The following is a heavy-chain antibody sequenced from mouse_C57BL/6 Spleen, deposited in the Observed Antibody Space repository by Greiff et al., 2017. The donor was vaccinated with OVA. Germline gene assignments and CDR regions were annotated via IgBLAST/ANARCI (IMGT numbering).Heavy chain of an antibody. CDR1: GYTFTSYG. J-gene: IGHJ2*01. V-gene: IGHV1-81*01. D-gene: IGHD1-1*01. CDR3: ARGGITTVVPHFDY. Sequence: QVQLQQSGAELARPGASVKLSCKASGYTFTSYGISWVKQRTGQGLEWIGEIYPRSGNTYYNEKFKGKATLTADKSSSTAYMELRSLTSEDSAVDFCARGGITTVVPHFDYWGQGTTLTVSS. CDR2: IYPRSGNT.